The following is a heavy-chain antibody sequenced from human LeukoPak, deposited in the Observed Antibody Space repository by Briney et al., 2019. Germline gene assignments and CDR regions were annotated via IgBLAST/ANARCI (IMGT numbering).Heavy chain of an antibody. J-gene: IGHJ4*02. CDR1: GYTFTSYG. Sequence: VASVKVSCKASGYTFTSYGISWVRQAPGQGLEWMGWISAYNGNTNYAQKLQGRVTMTTDTSTSKAYMELRSLRSDDTAVYYCARFDLVGAGTFFDYWGQGTLVTVSS. V-gene: IGHV1-18*01. D-gene: IGHD2-15*01. CDR3: ARFDLVGAGTFFDY. CDR2: ISAYNGNT.